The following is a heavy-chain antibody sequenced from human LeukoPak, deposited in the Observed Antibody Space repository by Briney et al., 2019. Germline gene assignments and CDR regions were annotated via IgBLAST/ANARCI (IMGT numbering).Heavy chain of an antibody. Sequence: PGRSLRLSCAASGFTFSSYGMRWIRQAPGKGLEWVGVIKYDGSNNYNASSVNGRFTISRDNSKNTLYLQMNSLRAEVTAVYDCAKARSYDILTGYYFYGMDVWGHRTTVTV. V-gene: IGHV3-30*18. CDR1: GFTFSSYG. CDR3: AKARSYDILTGYYFYGMDV. J-gene: IGHJ6*01. CDR2: IKYDGSNN. D-gene: IGHD3-9*01.